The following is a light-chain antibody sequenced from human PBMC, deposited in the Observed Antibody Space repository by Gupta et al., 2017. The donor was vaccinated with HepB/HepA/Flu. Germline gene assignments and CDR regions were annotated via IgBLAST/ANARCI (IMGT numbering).Light chain of an antibody. J-gene: IGKJ2*01. CDR3: QQYGSSAYT. CDR2: GAS. CDR1: QSVSSSY. Sequence: ELVFTQSPGTLSLSPGERATLSCRASQSVSSSYLAWYQQKPGQAPRLLIYGASSRATGIPDRFSGSGSGTDFTLTISRLEPEDFAVYYCQQYGSSAYTFGQGTKLEIK. V-gene: IGKV3-20*01.